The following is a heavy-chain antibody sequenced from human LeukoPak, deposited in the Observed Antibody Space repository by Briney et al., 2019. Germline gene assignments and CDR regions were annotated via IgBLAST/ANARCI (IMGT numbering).Heavy chain of an antibody. CDR2: MNPNSGNT. CDR3: ARGPLRRYDWFDP. J-gene: IGHJ5*02. CDR1: GYTFTSYD. D-gene: IGHD5-24*01. Sequence: ASVKVSCKASGYTFTSYDINWVRQATGQGLEWMGWMNPNSGNTGYAQKFQGRVTMTRDTSISTAYMELSRLRSDDTAVYYCARGPLRRYDWFDPWGQGTLVTVSS. V-gene: IGHV1-8*01.